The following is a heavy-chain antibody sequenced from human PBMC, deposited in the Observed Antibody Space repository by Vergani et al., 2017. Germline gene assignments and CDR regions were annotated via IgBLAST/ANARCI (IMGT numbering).Heavy chain of an antibody. CDR2: IYYSGST. V-gene: IGHV4-39*07. D-gene: IGHD6-19*01. J-gene: IGHJ2*01. CDR1: GGSISSSSYY. Sequence: QLQLQESGPGLVKPSETLSLTCTVSGGSISSSSYYWGWIRQPPGKGLEWIGSIYYSGSTYYNPSLKSRVTISVDTSKNQFSLKLSSVTAADTAVYYCANAVAGKGGGYFDLWGRGTLVTVSS. CDR3: ANAVAGKGGGYFDL.